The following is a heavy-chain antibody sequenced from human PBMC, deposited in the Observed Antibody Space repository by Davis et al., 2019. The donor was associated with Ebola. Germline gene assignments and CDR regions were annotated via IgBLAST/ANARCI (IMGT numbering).Heavy chain of an antibody. CDR2: YYYTGST. J-gene: IGHJ6*02. CDR3: ARDGSSHTRGGYYYYYGMDV. CDR1: GGFVSSGGYS. Sequence: MPSETLSLTCAVSGGFVSSGGYSWSWIRQPPGKGLEWIGYYYYTGSTYYNPSLKSRVTISVDTSKNQFSLKLSSVTAADTAVYYCARDGSSHTRGGYYYYYGMDVWGQGTRVTVSS. D-gene: IGHD6-6*01. V-gene: IGHV4-61*08.